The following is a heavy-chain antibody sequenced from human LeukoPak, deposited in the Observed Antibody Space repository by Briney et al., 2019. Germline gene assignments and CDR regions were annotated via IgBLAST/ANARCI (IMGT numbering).Heavy chain of an antibody. CDR2: INPNSGGT. CDR3: VRAMYCGGDCYYYFDH. J-gene: IGHJ4*02. D-gene: IGHD2-21*02. V-gene: IGHV1-2*02. CDR1: GYTFTDYY. Sequence: APVKVSCKASGYTFTDYYMHWVRQAPGQGLEWMGGINPNSGGTKNTQKFQGRVTMTRDTSISTAYMEVSRLRSDDTAVYYCVRAMYCGGDCYYYFDHWGPGTLVTVSS.